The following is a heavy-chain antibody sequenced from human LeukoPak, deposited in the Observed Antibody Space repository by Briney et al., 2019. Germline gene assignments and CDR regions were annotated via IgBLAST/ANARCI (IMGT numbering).Heavy chain of an antibody. CDR2: IKSKTDGGTI. D-gene: IGHD3-22*01. J-gene: IGHJ4*02. V-gene: IGHV3-15*01. CDR1: GFTFSKAW. Sequence: GGSLRLSCAASGFTFSKAWMRWVRQAPGKGLEWVGRIKSKTDGGTIDYAAPVKGRFTISRDDSKNTLYLQMNSLRTDDTAVYYCTTGDSSGYYPTLGYWGQGTLVTVSS. CDR3: TTGDSSGYYPTLGY.